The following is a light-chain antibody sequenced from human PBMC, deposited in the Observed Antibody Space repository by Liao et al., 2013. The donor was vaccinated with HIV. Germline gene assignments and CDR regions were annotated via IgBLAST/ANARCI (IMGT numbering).Light chain of an antibody. CDR2: KDS. CDR3: QAWDRTTVV. CDR1: KLRDKY. V-gene: IGLV3-1*01. J-gene: IGLJ1*01. Sequence: SYGLTQPPSVSVSPGQTATITCSGDKLRDKYVSWYQQKPGQAPVLVIYKDSERPSGISERFSGSNSGNTATLTISGTQAMDEADYHCQAWDRTTVVFGAGTKVTVL.